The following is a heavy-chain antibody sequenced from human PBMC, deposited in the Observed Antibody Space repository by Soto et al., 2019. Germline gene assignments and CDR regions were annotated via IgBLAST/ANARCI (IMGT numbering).Heavy chain of an antibody. CDR2: ISPIFGTA. CDR1: GGTFSSYS. J-gene: IGHJ4*02. Sequence: QVQLVQSGAEVKKPGSSVKVSCKASGGTFSSYSINWGRQAPGQGLEWMGEISPIFGTAKYAQKFQGRVTINADESTSTAYMELSSLRSEDTAVYYCARAGGSHAGGIDYWGQGTLVTVSS. V-gene: IGHV1-69*01. CDR3: ARAGGSHAGGIDY. D-gene: IGHD1-26*01.